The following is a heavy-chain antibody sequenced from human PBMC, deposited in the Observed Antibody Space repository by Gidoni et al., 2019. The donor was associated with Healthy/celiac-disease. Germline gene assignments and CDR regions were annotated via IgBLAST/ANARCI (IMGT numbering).Heavy chain of an antibody. J-gene: IGHJ5*02. Sequence: EVQLVASGGGLVPPGGSLKTSRAPSGFTFSGSGMLWVRQASGKGLEWVGRIRSKANSYATAYASSVKGRFTISRDDSKNTAYLQMNSLKTEYTAVYYCTRRIAVASRFDPWGQGTLVTVSS. V-gene: IGHV3-73*02. D-gene: IGHD6-19*01. CDR1: GFTFSGSG. CDR2: IRSKANSYAT. CDR3: TRRIAVASRFDP.